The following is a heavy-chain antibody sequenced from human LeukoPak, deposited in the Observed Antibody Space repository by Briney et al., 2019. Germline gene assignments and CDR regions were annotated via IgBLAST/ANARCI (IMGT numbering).Heavy chain of an antibody. CDR3: ARGIRSDS. J-gene: IGHJ4*02. V-gene: IGHV4-4*02. CDR2: IYHSGST. Sequence: SETLSLTCAVSGFSISNNNWWSWVRQPPGRGLEWIGEIYHSGSTNYNPSLESRVTISVDKSKNQFSLKLSSVTAADTAVYYCARGIRSDSWGQGILVTVSS. CDR1: GFSISNNNW.